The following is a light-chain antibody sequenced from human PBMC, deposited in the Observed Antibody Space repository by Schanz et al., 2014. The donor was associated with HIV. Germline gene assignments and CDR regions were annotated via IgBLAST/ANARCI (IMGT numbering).Light chain of an antibody. CDR3: AAWDDILGGLVV. J-gene: IGLJ2*01. Sequence: QSLLTQPPSASGIPGQTVTISCSGSIYTIARRTVDWYQHLPGTAPRLLIHNDDRRPSGVPERFSASKSGTSASLVISGLQSEDEADYYCAAWDDILGGLVVFGGGTKLTVL. V-gene: IGLV1-44*01. CDR2: NDD. CDR1: IYTIARRT.